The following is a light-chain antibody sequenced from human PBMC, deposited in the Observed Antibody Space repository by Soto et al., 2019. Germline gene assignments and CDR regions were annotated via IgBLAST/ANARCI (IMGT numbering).Light chain of an antibody. CDR2: GAS. CDR1: QSVSSN. CDR3: QQYNNVATTWT. J-gene: IGKJ1*01. V-gene: IGKV3-15*01. Sequence: EIVMTQSPATLSVSPGERATLSCRASQSVSSNLAWYQQKPGQAPRLLIYGASTRATGIPARFSGSGSGTEFTLTIGSLQSEDFAVYYCQQYNNVATTWTFGQGTKVEI.